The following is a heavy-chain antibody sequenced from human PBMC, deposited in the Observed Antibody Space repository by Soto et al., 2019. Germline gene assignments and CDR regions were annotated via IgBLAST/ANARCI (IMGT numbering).Heavy chain of an antibody. D-gene: IGHD2-21*01. V-gene: IGHV1-46*01. J-gene: IGHJ1*01. CDR3: AKEGAIPGEVDA. Sequence: HLAQSGPEVKRPGASVKISCKASGFIFTDWFMHWVRQAPGQGPEWMGIINTSGGNSIYSQKFQDRVTMTSDTSTSTLDVELSSLTSADTAVYYCAKEGAIPGEVDAWGQGTLVTVSS. CDR1: GFIFTDWF. CDR2: INTSGGNS.